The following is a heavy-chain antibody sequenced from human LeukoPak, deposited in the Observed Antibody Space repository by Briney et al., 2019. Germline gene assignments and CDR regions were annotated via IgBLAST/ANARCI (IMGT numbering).Heavy chain of an antibody. D-gene: IGHD3-9*01. Sequence: GGSLRLSCAASGFTFSSYGMHWVRQAPGKGLEWVAVILSDGSKEFYTDSVKGRFTISRDNAKKSLYLQMDSLRAEDTAVYYCATHGYSELRYFDWSTNEWGQGTLVTVSS. CDR3: ATHGYSELRYFDWSTNE. J-gene: IGHJ4*02. CDR2: ILSDGSKE. V-gene: IGHV3-33*03. CDR1: GFTFSSYG.